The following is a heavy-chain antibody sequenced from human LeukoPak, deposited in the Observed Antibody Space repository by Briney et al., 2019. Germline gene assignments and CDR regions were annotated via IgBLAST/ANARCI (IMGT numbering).Heavy chain of an antibody. CDR1: GITFSSYE. CDR2: TRNKPNGYTT. CDR3: VRVRHGDYFDY. D-gene: IGHD4-17*01. V-gene: IGHV3-72*01. Sequence: SGGSLRLSCAASGITFSSYEMNWVRQSPGKGLEWVGRTRNKPNGYTTDYGTSVKGRFIVSRDDSENSLYLQMNGLKTEDTAVYYCVRVRHGDYFDYWGQGTLVTVSS. J-gene: IGHJ4*02.